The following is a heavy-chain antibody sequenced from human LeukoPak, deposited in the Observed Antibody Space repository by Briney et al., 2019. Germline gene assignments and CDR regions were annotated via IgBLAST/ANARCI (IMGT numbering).Heavy chain of an antibody. Sequence: HPGGSLRLSCAASGFTFSSYDMTWFRQAPGKGLEWVGFIRSKAYGGTTEYAASVKGRFTISRDDSKSIAYLQMNSLKTEDTALYYCTRNVRKNDYWGQGTLVTVSS. J-gene: IGHJ4*02. V-gene: IGHV3-49*03. CDR3: TRNVRKNDY. CDR2: IRSKAYGGTT. D-gene: IGHD2-8*01. CDR1: GFTFSSYD.